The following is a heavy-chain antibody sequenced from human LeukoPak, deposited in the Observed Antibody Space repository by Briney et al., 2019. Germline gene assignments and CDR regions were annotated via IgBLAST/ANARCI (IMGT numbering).Heavy chain of an antibody. Sequence: PSEALSLTCTVSGVSISSDYWSWIRLPPGKGLEWIGYIYYSGSSNYNPSLKSRVTMSVDTSKNQFSLKLTSVTAADTAVYYCARRLRQNLFDPWGQGTLVTVSS. CDR2: IYYSGSS. CDR1: GVSISSDY. J-gene: IGHJ5*02. V-gene: IGHV4-59*08. D-gene: IGHD4-17*01. CDR3: ARRLRQNLFDP.